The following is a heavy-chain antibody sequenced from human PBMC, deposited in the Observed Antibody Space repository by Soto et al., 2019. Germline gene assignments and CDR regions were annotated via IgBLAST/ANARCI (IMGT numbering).Heavy chain of an antibody. CDR2: IYYSGST. Sequence: PSETLSLTCTVSGGSISSYYWSWIRQPPGKGLEWIGYIYYSGSTNYNPSLKSRVTISVDTSKNQFSLKLSSVTAADTAVYYCARAKGAYCGGDCLGRFDPWGQGTLVTVS. CDR3: ARAKGAYCGGDCLGRFDP. CDR1: GGSISSYY. D-gene: IGHD2-21*02. V-gene: IGHV4-59*01. J-gene: IGHJ5*02.